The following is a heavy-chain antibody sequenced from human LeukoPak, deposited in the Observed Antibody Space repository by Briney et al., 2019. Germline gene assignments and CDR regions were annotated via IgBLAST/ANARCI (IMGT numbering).Heavy chain of an antibody. CDR1: GGSISSYY. Sequence: PSETLSLTCTVSGGSISSYYWSWIRQPPGKGLEWIGYIYYSGSTNYNPSLKSRVTISVDTSKNQFSLKLSSVTAADTAVYYCARAELLRDFWSGYWRNWFDPWGQGTLVTVSS. J-gene: IGHJ5*02. V-gene: IGHV4-59*01. CDR3: ARAELLRDFWSGYWRNWFDP. CDR2: IYYSGST. D-gene: IGHD3-3*01.